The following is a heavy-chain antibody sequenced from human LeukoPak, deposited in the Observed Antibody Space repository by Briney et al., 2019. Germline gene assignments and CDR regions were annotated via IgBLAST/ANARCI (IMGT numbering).Heavy chain of an antibody. CDR1: GGSISSGDYY. J-gene: IGHJ4*02. CDR3: ARAPSWDYYDSSGYYLDY. D-gene: IGHD3-22*01. V-gene: IGHV4-30-4*01. Sequence: SETLSLTCTVSGGSISSGDYYWSWIRQPPGKGLEWIGYIYYSGSTYYNPSLKSRVTISVDTSKNQFSPKLSSVTAADTAVYYCARAPSWDYYDSSGYYLDYWGQGTLVTVSS. CDR2: IYYSGST.